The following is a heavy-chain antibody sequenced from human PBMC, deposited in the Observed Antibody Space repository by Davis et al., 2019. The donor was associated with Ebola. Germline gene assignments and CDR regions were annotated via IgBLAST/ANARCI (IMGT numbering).Heavy chain of an antibody. D-gene: IGHD1-26*01. Sequence: GESLKISCAASGFTVSSNYMSWVRQAPGKGLEWVSVIYSGGSTYYADSVKGRFTISRDNSKNTLYLQMNSLRAEDTAVYYCASEYSGPGIFDYWGQGTLVTVSS. J-gene: IGHJ4*02. CDR1: GFTVSSNY. CDR3: ASEYSGPGIFDY. CDR2: IYSGGST. V-gene: IGHV3-66*01.